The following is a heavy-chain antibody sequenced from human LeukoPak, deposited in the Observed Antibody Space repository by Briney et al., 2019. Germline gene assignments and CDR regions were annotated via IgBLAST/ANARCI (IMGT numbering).Heavy chain of an antibody. CDR2: ISGAGGRT. D-gene: IGHD4-17*01. CDR1: GFSLSTYA. V-gene: IGHV3-23*01. CDR3: AKDRADNGDRLRFDP. J-gene: IGHJ5*02. Sequence: GGSLRLSCAASGFSLSTYAMSWVRQAPGKGPEWVSAISGAGGRTYYADSAKGRFTISRDNSKNTLYLQMDSLRAEDTAVYYCAKDRADNGDRLRFDPWGQGTLVTVSS.